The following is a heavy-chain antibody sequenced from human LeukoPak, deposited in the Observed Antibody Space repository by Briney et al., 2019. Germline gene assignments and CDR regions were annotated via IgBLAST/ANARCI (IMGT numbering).Heavy chain of an antibody. Sequence: GGSLRLSCAASGFSFSSYWMSWVRQAPGKGLEWVANIKEDGSESYYVDSVKGRFTISKDNAKNSVYLQMSSLRVDDTAVYYCARGYQMSYDSSGYYLQLWFDPWGQGTLVTVSS. V-gene: IGHV3-7*01. CDR3: ARGYQMSYDSSGYYLQLWFDP. CDR1: GFSFSSYW. CDR2: IKEDGSES. D-gene: IGHD3-22*01. J-gene: IGHJ5*02.